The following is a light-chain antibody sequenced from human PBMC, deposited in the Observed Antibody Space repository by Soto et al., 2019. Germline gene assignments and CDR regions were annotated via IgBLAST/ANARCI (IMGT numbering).Light chain of an antibody. Sequence: EIVLTQSPATLSLSPGDGATLSCRASQSVSNYLAWYQLKPGRAPRLLIYEASNRATGIPARFSGSGSGTDFTLTIRSLEPEDFAVYYCQQRNNWPRLTFGQGTRREIK. CDR2: EAS. V-gene: IGKV3-11*01. CDR1: QSVSNY. J-gene: IGKJ5*01. CDR3: QQRNNWPRLT.